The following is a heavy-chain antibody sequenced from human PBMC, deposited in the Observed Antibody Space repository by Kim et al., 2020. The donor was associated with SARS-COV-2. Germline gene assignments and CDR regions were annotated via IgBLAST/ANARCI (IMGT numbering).Heavy chain of an antibody. V-gene: IGHV4-39*01. D-gene: IGHD1-1*01. J-gene: IGHJ4*02. CDR3: ARQGPLYWNVLPFDY. Sequence: SETLSLTCTVSGGSISSSSYYWGWIRQPPGKGLEWIGSIYYSGSTYYNPSLKSRVTISVDTSKNQFSLKLSSVTAADTAVYYCARQGPLYWNVLPFDYWGQGTLVTVSS. CDR1: GGSISSSSYY. CDR2: IYYSGST.